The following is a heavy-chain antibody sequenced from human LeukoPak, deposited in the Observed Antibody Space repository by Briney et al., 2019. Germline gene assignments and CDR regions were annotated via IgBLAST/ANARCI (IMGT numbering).Heavy chain of an antibody. Sequence: ASVKVSCKASGYTFTSYGISWVRQAPGQGLEWMGGIIPIFGTANYAQKFQGRVTITADESTSTAYMELSSLRSEDTAVYYCAREGYCSSTSCRTDDAFDIWGQGTMVTVSS. J-gene: IGHJ3*02. CDR2: IIPIFGTA. CDR1: GYTFTSYG. V-gene: IGHV1-69*13. D-gene: IGHD2-2*01. CDR3: AREGYCSSTSCRTDDAFDI.